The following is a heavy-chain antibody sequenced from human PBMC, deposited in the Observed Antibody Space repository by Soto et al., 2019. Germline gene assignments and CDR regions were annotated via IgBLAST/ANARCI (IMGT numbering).Heavy chain of an antibody. D-gene: IGHD3-3*01. J-gene: IGHJ4*02. CDR1: GFTFSSYA. CDR3: AKAIFGVVNIDY. Sequence: EVQLLESGGGLVQPGGSLRLSCAASGFTFSSYAMTWVRQAPGKGLEWVSAISSSGGSTYYADSVKGRFTISRDNSKNTLYVPMISLRAEDTAVYYCAKAIFGVVNIDYWGQGTLVTVSS. V-gene: IGHV3-23*01. CDR2: ISSSGGST.